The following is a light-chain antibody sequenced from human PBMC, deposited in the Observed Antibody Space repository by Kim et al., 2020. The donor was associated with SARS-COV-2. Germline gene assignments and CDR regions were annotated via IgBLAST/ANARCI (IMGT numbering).Light chain of an antibody. CDR2: GAS. CDR1: QSVSGDY. J-gene: IGKJ2*03. CDR3: QQYAGSPLYS. Sequence: ELVLTQSPGTLSLSPGDRATLSCRASQSVSGDYLAWYQQKPSQAPRLVIYGASTRATGIPDRFSGSGSGTDFTLTINRLEPEDFAVYYCQQYAGSPLYSFGQGTKLEI. V-gene: IGKV3-20*01.